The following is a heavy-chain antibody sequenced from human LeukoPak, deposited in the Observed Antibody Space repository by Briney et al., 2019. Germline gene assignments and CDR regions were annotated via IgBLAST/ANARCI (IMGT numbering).Heavy chain of an antibody. CDR2: IIPIFGTA. CDR1: GGTFSSYA. V-gene: IGHV1-69*05. Sequence: SVKVSCKASGGTFSSYAISWVRQAPGQGLEWMGGIIPIFGTANYAQKFQGRVTITTDESTSTAYMELSSLRSDDTAVYYCARQDRRKQLVVYWGQGTLVTVSS. D-gene: IGHD6-6*01. CDR3: ARQDRRKQLVVY. J-gene: IGHJ4*02.